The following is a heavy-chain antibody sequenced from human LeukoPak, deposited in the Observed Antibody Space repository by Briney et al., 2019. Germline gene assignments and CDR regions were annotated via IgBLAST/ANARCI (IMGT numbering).Heavy chain of an antibody. J-gene: IGHJ4*02. CDR3: ARLDRQRGYSGFLPHDASE. V-gene: IGHV1-18*01. CDR2: ISAYNGNT. CDR1: GYTFTSYG. Sequence: GASVKVSCKASGYTFTSYGISWVRQAPGQGLEWMGWISAYNGNTNYAQKLQGRVTMTTDTSTSTAYMELRSLRSDDTAVYYCARLDRQRGYSGFLPHDASEWGQGTLVTVSS. D-gene: IGHD5-12*01.